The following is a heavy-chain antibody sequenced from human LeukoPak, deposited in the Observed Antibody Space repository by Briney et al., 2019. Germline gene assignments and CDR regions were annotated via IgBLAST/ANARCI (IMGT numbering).Heavy chain of an antibody. J-gene: IGHJ3*02. V-gene: IGHV1-46*04. CDR1: GYTFTRYY. CDR2: INPSGGNT. Sequence: EASVKVSCKASGYTFTRYYMHWVRQAPGQGLEWMGIINPSGGNTNYAQKLQGRVTMTTDMSTSTVYMELSSLRSEDTAVYYCARERSSGYNDAFDIWGQETMVTVSS. CDR3: ARERSSGYNDAFDI. D-gene: IGHD3-22*01.